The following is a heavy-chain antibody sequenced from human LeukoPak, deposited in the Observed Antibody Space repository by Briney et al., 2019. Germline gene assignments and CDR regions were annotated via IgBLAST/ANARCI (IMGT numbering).Heavy chain of an antibody. D-gene: IGHD6-6*01. V-gene: IGHV4-34*01. CDR1: GGSFTDYY. CDR2: INHRGST. CDR3: ARVPHTTSSIDY. J-gene: IGHJ4*02. Sequence: KPSETLSLTCAVYGGSFTDYYWSWIRQPPGKGLEWIGVINHRGSTNYNSSLKSRVTISVDRSKNQFSLKLNSVTAADTAVYFCARVPHTTSSIDYWGQGAPVTVSS.